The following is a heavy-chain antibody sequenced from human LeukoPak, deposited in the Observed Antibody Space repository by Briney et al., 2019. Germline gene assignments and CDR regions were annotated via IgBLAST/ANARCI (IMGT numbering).Heavy chain of an antibody. D-gene: IGHD3-9*01. V-gene: IGHV3-30*04. Sequence: HPGRSLRLSCAASGFTFSSYAMHWVRQAPGKGLERVAVISYDGSNKYYADSVKGRFTISRDNSKNTLYLQMNSLRAEDTAVYYCAREPGQYYDILTGYYPPPNYFDYWGQGTLVTVSS. CDR3: AREPGQYYDILTGYYPPPNYFDY. J-gene: IGHJ4*02. CDR1: GFTFSSYA. CDR2: ISYDGSNK.